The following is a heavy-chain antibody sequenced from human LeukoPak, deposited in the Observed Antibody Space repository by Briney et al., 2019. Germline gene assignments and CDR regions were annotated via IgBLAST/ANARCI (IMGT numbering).Heavy chain of an antibody. V-gene: IGHV4-34*01. CDR1: GGSFSGYY. D-gene: IGHD3-22*01. CDR3: ARGRYYDSSGYLTHYYFDY. J-gene: IGHJ4*02. CDR2: INHSGNT. Sequence: SEPLSLTCAVYGGSFSGYYWSWIRQSPGKGLEWIGEINHSGNTTYKPSLKSRVTMSVDTSKNQFSLKLSSVTAADTAVYYCARGRYYDSSGYLTHYYFDYWGQGTLVTVSS.